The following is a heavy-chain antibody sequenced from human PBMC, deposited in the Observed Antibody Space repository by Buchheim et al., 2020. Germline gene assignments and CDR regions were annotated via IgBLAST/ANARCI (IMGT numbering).Heavy chain of an antibody. Sequence: EEQLVESGGGSVQPGGSLRLSCAVSGFTFSNVWMTWVRQAPGKGLEWVGRIKSKREGGTIDYAAPVKGRFTISRDDSTNTMYLQMNSLKTEDTAVYYCAKDAYCSSTSCPGTYDYWGQGTL. CDR2: IKSKREGGTI. CDR1: GFTFSNVW. J-gene: IGHJ4*02. D-gene: IGHD2-2*01. CDR3: AKDAYCSSTSCPGTYDY. V-gene: IGHV3-15*01.